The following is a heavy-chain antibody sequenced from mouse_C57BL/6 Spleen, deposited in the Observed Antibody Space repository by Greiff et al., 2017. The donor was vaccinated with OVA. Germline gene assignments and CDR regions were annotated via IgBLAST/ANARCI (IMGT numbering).Heavy chain of an antibody. D-gene: IGHD2-2*01. CDR1: GFTIKDYY. V-gene: IGHV14-1*01. CDR2: IDPEDGDT. CDR3: TTPYGYDKGTFDY. J-gene: IGHJ2*01. Sequence: DVQLQESGAELVRPGASVKLSCTASGFTIKDYYMHWVKQRPEQGLEWIGRIDPEDGDTEYAPKFQGKATMTADTSSNTAYLQLSSLTSEDTAVYYCTTPYGYDKGTFDYWGQGTTLTVSS.